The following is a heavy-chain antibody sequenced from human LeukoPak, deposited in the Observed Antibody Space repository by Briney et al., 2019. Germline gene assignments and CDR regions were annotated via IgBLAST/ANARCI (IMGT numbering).Heavy chain of an antibody. CDR2: ISSGGSTI. CDR3: ARTYYGSGSYSRGVHTFDI. Sequence: RPGGSLRLSCAASGFPFSDCYMSWIRQAPGRGLEWISYISSGGSTIYYADSVKGRFTISGDNAKNSLYLQMNNLRAEDTAVYYCARTYYGSGSYSRGVHTFDIWGQGTMVTVSS. CDR1: GFPFSDCY. D-gene: IGHD3-10*01. J-gene: IGHJ3*02. V-gene: IGHV3-11*01.